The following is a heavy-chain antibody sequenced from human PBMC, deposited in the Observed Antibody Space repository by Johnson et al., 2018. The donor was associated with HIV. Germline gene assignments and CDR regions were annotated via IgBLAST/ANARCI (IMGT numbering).Heavy chain of an antibody. D-gene: IGHD3-10*01. CDR2: IRSKAYGGTS. V-gene: IGHV3-49*03. CDR1: GFTFGDYA. J-gene: IGHJ3*02. CDR3: TRLPTYYYAAGSPGKDAVDI. Sequence: VQLVESGGGLVQAGRSLRLSCTASGFTFGDYAMSWFRQAPGKGLEWVSFIRSKAYGGTSEYAASVEGRFTISRDDSKSIAFLEMNTLKTEDTAIFYCTRLPTYYYAAGSPGKDAVDIWGQGTMVTVSS.